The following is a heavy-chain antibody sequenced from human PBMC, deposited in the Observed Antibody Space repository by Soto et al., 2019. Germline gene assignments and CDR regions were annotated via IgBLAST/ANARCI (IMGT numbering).Heavy chain of an antibody. J-gene: IGHJ4*02. V-gene: IGHV4-34*01. D-gene: IGHD2-15*01. Sequence: QVQLQQWGAGLLKPSETLSLTCAVYGGSFSGYYWSWIRQPPGKGLEWIGEINHSGSTNYNPSLKSRVTISVDTSKNQFSLKLSSVTAADTAVYYCARLGPPYCSGGSCYQPFDYWGQGTLVTVSS. CDR3: ARLGPPYCSGGSCYQPFDY. CDR2: INHSGST. CDR1: GGSFSGYY.